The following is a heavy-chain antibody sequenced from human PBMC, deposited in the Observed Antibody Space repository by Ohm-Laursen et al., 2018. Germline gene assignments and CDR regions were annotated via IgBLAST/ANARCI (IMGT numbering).Heavy chain of an antibody. CDR3: ARAGDTVLVAAANWSDP. Sequence: SLRLSCAASGFTFSDYYMSWIRQAPGRGLEWVSYISSSGSTNSYTDSVRGRFTISRDNAKNSLYLQMNSLRAEDTAVYYCARAGDTVLVAAANWSDPWGQGTLVTVSS. CDR2: ISSSGSTN. CDR1: GFTFSDYY. D-gene: IGHD2-2*01. V-gene: IGHV3-11*01. J-gene: IGHJ5*02.